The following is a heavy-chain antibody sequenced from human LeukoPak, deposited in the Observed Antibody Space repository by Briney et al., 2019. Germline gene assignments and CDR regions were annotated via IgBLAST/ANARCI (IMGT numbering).Heavy chain of an antibody. D-gene: IGHD3-16*01. J-gene: IGHJ4*02. Sequence: GGSLRLSCAASGFIVSSNYMNWVRQAPGQGLDWVSAISDSGLTAYYADSVKGRFTISRDNSKSTLYLQMNSLRADDTAVYYCANLNAPYWGNFDYWGQGTLVTVSS. CDR3: ANLNAPYWGNFDY. CDR2: ISDSGLTA. CDR1: GFIVSSNY. V-gene: IGHV3-23*01.